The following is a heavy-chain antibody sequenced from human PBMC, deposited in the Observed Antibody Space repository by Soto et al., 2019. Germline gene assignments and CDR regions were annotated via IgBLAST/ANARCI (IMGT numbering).Heavy chain of an antibody. D-gene: IGHD1-26*01. CDR3: ARARQWEPIPY. CDR2: VSGYNRNT. V-gene: IGHV1-18*01. Sequence: QVQLVQSGAEVKRPGASVKVSCQTSGYTFSNYGVTWVRQAPGQGLEWVGWVSGYNRNTNYAQKFQDSVTLTTDTSRRTAYMELRGLRSDDTAVYFCARARQWEPIPYWGQGTQVTVSS. CDR1: GYTFSNYG. J-gene: IGHJ4*02.